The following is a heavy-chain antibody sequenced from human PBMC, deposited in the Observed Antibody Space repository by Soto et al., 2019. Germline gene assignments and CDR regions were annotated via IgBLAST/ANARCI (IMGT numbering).Heavy chain of an antibody. D-gene: IGHD3-22*01. CDR1: GFTFSSYG. V-gene: IGHV3-33*01. Sequence: EGALRRSCAASGFTFSSYGMHWVRQAPGKGLEWVAVIWYDGSNKYYADSVKGRFTISRDNSKNTLYLQMNSLRAEDTAVYYCARYRYDDAMGYYGMDVWGQGTTVTVSS. CDR3: ARYRYDDAMGYYGMDV. J-gene: IGHJ6*02. CDR2: IWYDGSNK.